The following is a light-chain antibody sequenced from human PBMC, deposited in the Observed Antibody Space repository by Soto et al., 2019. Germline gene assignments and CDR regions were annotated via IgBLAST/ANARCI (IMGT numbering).Light chain of an antibody. CDR1: QNVDSY. CDR3: QQTYTTPWT. V-gene: IGKV1-39*01. Sequence: DIQMTQSPVSLSASVGDRVTITCRASQNVDSYLNWYQQRPGKAPKLLIHDASSLQSGVSSRYSGRGSGTDFALTINSLQPEDFATFYCQQTYTTPWTFGQGTKVDIK. CDR2: DAS. J-gene: IGKJ1*01.